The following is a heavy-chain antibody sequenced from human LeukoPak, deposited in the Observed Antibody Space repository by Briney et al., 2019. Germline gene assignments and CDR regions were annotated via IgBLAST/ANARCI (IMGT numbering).Heavy chain of an antibody. D-gene: IGHD4-17*01. Sequence: RSGGSLRLSCAASGLTFSSHWMHWVRQAPGKGLVWVSRITDDGSSTTYADSVKGRFTISRDNAKNMLYLQVNSLRAEDTAVYYCARYPTSDYGAADYWGQGTLVTVSP. CDR1: GLTFSSHW. V-gene: IGHV3-74*01. J-gene: IGHJ4*02. CDR2: ITDDGSST. CDR3: ARYPTSDYGAADY.